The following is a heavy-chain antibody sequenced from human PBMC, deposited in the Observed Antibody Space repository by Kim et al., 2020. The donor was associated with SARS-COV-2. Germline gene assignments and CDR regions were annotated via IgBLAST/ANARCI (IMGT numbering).Heavy chain of an antibody. D-gene: IGHD6-19*01. Sequence: PSLKSRVTISVDTSKNQFSLKRSSVTAADTAVYYCARGSPRQWLVPIFDYWGQGTLVTVSS. V-gene: IGHV4-61*02. J-gene: IGHJ4*02. CDR3: ARGSPRQWLVPIFDY.